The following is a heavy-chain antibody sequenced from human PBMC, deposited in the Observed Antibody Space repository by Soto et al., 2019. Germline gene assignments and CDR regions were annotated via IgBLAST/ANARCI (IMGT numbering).Heavy chain of an antibody. CDR3: ARFGGYPVTNDY. CDR2: INHSGST. D-gene: IGHD4-17*01. J-gene: IGHJ4*02. CDR1: GGAFSGYY. V-gene: IGHV4-34*01. Sequence: QVQLQQWGAGLLKPSETLSLTCAVYGGAFSGYYWSWIRQPPGKGLEWSGEINHSGSTNYNPSLKSRVTISVDTSKNQFSLKLRSVPAADTAVYYCARFGGYPVTNDYWGQGTLVTVSS.